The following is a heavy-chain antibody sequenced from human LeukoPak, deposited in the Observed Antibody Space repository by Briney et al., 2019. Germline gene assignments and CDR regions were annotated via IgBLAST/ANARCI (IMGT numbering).Heavy chain of an antibody. J-gene: IGHJ4*02. V-gene: IGHV3-11*03. CDR3: ARSRGAGPGAYFDY. D-gene: IGHD6-19*01. Sequence: GGSLRLFCAVSGFSFADEYMSWIRQATGQGLEWVSYISNTGSYTNYADSVEGRFTISRDNTENSLYLQMNSLRAEDTAVYYCARSRGAGPGAYFDYWGQGTLVTVTS. CDR1: GFSFADEY. CDR2: ISNTGSYT.